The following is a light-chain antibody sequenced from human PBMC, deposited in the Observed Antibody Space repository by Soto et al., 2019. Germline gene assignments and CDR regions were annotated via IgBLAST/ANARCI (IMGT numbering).Light chain of an antibody. V-gene: IGLV3-21*02. Sequence: SYELTQPPSVSVAPGQTARINCAGNNIGSKGVHWYQQKAGQAPVLVVYDDSDRPSGIPERFSGSKSGNTATLTISGLQAEDEADYYCSSHNTIGTLQVFGPGTKVTVL. J-gene: IGLJ1*01. CDR2: DDS. CDR3: SSHNTIGTLQV. CDR1: NIGSKG.